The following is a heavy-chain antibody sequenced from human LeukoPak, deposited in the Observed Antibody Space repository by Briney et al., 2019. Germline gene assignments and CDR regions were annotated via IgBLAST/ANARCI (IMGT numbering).Heavy chain of an antibody. J-gene: IGHJ6*02. CDR3: AREYGSGSYYNYYFYGFDV. Sequence: IPSQTLSLTCTVSGGSISSGRYYWSWLRQPAGKGLEWIGRIEASGRTNYNPSLKSRVTISVDTSKNQFSLKLTSVTAEDTAVYYCAREYGSGSYYNYYFYGFDVWGQGTTVTVSS. D-gene: IGHD3-10*01. CDR2: IEASGRT. V-gene: IGHV4-61*02. CDR1: GGSISSGRYY.